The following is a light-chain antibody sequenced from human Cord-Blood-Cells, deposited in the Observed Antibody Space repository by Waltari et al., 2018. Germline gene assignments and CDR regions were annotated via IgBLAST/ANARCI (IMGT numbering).Light chain of an antibody. CDR3: SSYTSSSTL. V-gene: IGLV2-14*01. J-gene: IGLJ1*01. Sequence: QSALPQPASVSGSPGPSITLSCTGTSSDVGGYNYVSWYQQPPGKAPKLMIYEVSNRPSGVSNRFSGSKSGNTASLTISGLQAEDEADYYCSSYTSSSTLFGTGTKVTVL. CDR1: SSDVGGYNY. CDR2: EVS.